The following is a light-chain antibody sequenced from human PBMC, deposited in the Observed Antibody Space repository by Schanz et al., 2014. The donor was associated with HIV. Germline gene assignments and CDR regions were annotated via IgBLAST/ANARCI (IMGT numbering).Light chain of an antibody. Sequence: QSALTQPPSMSGAPGQRVTISCTGSSSNIGAGYDVHWYQQLPGTAPKLIISRSDQRPSGISDRFSGSRSGTSASLAIRGLRSDDEADYYCAAWDDGLRGRVFGGGTKLTVL. CDR2: RSD. CDR3: AAWDDGLRGRV. V-gene: IGLV1-47*01. J-gene: IGLJ3*02. CDR1: SSNIGAGYD.